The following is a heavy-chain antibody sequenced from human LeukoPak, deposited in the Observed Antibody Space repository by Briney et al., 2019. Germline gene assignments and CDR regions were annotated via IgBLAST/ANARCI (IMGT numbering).Heavy chain of an antibody. CDR2: IYYSGST. CDR3: ARVTGYTIEDYFDY. D-gene: IGHD3-9*01. J-gene: IGHJ4*02. V-gene: IGHV4-59*01. CDR1: GGSISSYY. Sequence: PSETLSLTCTVSGGSISSYYWSWIRQPPGKGLEWTGYIYYSGSTNYNPSLKSRVTISVKTSKNQFSLKLRSVTAADTAVYYCARVTGYTIEDYFDYWGQGTLVTVSS.